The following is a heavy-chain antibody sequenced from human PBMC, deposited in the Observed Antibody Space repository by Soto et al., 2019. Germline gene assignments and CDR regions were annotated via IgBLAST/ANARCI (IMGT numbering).Heavy chain of an antibody. CDR3: ARRIAAAGTDYYYYMDV. D-gene: IGHD6-13*01. Sequence: ASVKVSCKASGYTFTSYGISWVRQAPGQGLEWMGWISAYNGNTNYAQKLQGRVTMTTDTSTSTAHMELRSLRSDDTAVYYCARRIAAAGTDYYYYMDVWGKGTTVTVSS. CDR2: ISAYNGNT. V-gene: IGHV1-18*01. J-gene: IGHJ6*03. CDR1: GYTFTSYG.